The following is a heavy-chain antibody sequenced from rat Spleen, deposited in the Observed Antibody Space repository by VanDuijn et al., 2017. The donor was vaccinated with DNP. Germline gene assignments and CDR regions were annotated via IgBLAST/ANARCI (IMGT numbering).Heavy chain of an antibody. J-gene: IGHJ2*01. Sequence: QVQLKESGPGLVQPSQTLSLTCTVSGFSLTSYNVHWVRQPTGKGLEWMGIIWTGGSTDYNSALKSRLSISRDTSTSQVFLKMNSLQTEDTAIYFCTRALYIWGQGVMVTVSS. V-gene: IGHV2-30*01. CDR1: GFSLTSYN. D-gene: IGHD1-9*01. CDR3: TRALYI. CDR2: IWTGGST.